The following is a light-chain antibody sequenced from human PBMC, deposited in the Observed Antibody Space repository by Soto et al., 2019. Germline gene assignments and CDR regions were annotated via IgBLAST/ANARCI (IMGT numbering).Light chain of an antibody. Sequence: ETVLTQSPGTLSLSPGERATLSCRASQSVSSTYLAWYQQKPGQATRLVIYGASSRATGIPDRFSGSGSGTDFTLTISRLEHEDVAVYSCQQYGSSPRTFGQVTKVEF. J-gene: IGKJ1*01. CDR2: GAS. CDR3: QQYGSSPRT. V-gene: IGKV3-20*01. CDR1: QSVSSTY.